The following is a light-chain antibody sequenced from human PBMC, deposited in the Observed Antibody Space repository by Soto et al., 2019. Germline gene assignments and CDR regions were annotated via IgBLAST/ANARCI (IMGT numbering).Light chain of an antibody. J-gene: IGKJ2*01. Sequence: DIQMTQSPSTLSASVGDRVSITCRASQNIGIWLAWYQQKPGKAPKVLIYKASTLEIGVPSRYSGSGSGTEFTLTISSPQPDDFATYYCQQYDTYSRTFGQGTKLEIK. CDR3: QQYDTYSRT. CDR1: QNIGIW. V-gene: IGKV1-5*03. CDR2: KAS.